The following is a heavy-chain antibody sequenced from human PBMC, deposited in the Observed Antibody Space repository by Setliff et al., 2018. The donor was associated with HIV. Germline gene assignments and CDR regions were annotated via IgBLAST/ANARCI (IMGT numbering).Heavy chain of an antibody. J-gene: IGHJ4*02. Sequence: PSETLSLTCAVYGGSLRNYYWSWIRQPPGKGLEWIAEINPSGTTNYNPSLKSRVTISVDTSKKQFSLKLTSVTAADTAVYFCARRVVQTSPSDPSVLYFDFWGQGTLVTVSS. CDR3: ARRVVQTSPSDPSVLYFDF. D-gene: IGHD2-2*01. V-gene: IGHV4-34*01. CDR2: INPSGTT. CDR1: GGSLRNYY.